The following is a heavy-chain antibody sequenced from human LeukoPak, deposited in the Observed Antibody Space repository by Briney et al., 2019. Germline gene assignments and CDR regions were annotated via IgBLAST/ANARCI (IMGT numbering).Heavy chain of an antibody. Sequence: PGGSLRLSCAASGLTFKNFAIVWVRQAPGKGLEWLAVTSGDEDSTHYADSVRGHFVISTDNSKNTLFLHMSSLRAEDTAVYYCTIDLMTGFIIGWRFGYWGQGTLVTVSS. J-gene: IGHJ4*02. D-gene: IGHD6-19*01. V-gene: IGHV3-23*01. CDR1: GLTFKNFA. CDR3: TIDLMTGFIIGWRFGY. CDR2: TSGDEDST.